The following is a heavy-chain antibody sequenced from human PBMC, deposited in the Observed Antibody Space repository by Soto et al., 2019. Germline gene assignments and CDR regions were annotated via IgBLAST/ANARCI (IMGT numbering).Heavy chain of an antibody. CDR2: IIPILGIA. D-gene: IGHD3-10*01. V-gene: IGHV1-69*02. CDR1: GGTFSSYT. J-gene: IGHJ4*02. CDR3: ARGVEWFGDPAIDY. Sequence: SVKVSCKASGGTFSSYTISWVRQAPGQGLEWMGRIIPILGIANYAQKFQGRVTITADKSTSTAYMELSSLRSEDTAVYYCARGVEWFGDPAIDYWGQGTLVTVSS.